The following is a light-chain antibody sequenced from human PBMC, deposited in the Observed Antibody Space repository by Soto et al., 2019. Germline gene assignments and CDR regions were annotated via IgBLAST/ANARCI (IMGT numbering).Light chain of an antibody. J-gene: IGKJ2*01. CDR3: QQYTRYSAYT. V-gene: IGKV1-5*03. CDR2: KAS. Sequence: DIQMTQFPSTLSASIGDRVTITCRASQTISNWLAWYQQKPVKAPKLLIYKASSLETGVPSRFSGSGSGTEFTLTISSLQPDDFATYYCQQYTRYSAYTFGQGTRLELK. CDR1: QTISNW.